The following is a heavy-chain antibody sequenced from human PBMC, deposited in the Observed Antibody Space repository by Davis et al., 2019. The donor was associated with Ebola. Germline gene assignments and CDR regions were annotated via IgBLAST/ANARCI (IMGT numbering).Heavy chain of an antibody. Sequence: GGSLRLSCAASGFTFSGSAMHWVRQAPGKGLEWVSSISSSSSYIYYADSVKGRFTISRDNAKNSLYLQMNSLRAEDTAVYYCARDLYYYDSSGYYYVAFDYWGQGTLVTVSS. J-gene: IGHJ4*02. D-gene: IGHD3-22*01. CDR2: ISSSSSYI. CDR3: ARDLYYYDSSGYYYVAFDY. V-gene: IGHV3-21*04. CDR1: GFTFSGSA.